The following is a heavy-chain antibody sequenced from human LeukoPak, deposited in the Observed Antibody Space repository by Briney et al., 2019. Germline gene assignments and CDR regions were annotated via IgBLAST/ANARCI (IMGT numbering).Heavy chain of an antibody. CDR2: IRSKAYGGTT. Sequence: GGSLRLSCTASGFTFGDYAMSWVRQAPGKGLEWVGFIRSKAYGGTTEYAASVKGRFTISRDDSKSIAYLQMNSLKAEDTAVYYCTSGSYGGQGTLVIVSS. J-gene: IGHJ4*02. CDR1: GFTFGDYA. D-gene: IGHD1-26*01. CDR3: TSGSY. V-gene: IGHV3-49*04.